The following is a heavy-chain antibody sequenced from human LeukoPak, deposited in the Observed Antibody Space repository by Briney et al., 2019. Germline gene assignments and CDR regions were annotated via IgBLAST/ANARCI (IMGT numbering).Heavy chain of an antibody. Sequence: GASVKASCKVSGYTLTELSMHWVRQAPGKGLEWMGGFDPEDGETIYAQKFQGRVTMTEDTSTDTAYMELSSLRSEDTAVYYCATEWSYYDSSGYSSYWGQGTLVTVSS. CDR1: GYTLTELS. V-gene: IGHV1-24*01. CDR3: ATEWSYYDSSGYSSY. J-gene: IGHJ4*02. D-gene: IGHD3-22*01. CDR2: FDPEDGET.